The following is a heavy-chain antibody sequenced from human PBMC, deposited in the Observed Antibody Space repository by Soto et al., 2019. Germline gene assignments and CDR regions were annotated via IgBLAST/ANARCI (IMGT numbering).Heavy chain of an antibody. CDR1: GDSVSSNSAA. J-gene: IGHJ4*02. CDR2: TYYRSKWYN. D-gene: IGHD6-13*01. V-gene: IGHV6-1*01. Sequence: SQTLSLPCAISGDSVSSNSAAWNWIRQSPSRGLEWMGRTYYRSKWYNDYAVSVKSRTTINPDTSKNQFSLQLNSVTPEYTAVYYCARDSAAAGTGRIDYWGQGTLVTVSS. CDR3: ARDSAAAGTGRIDY.